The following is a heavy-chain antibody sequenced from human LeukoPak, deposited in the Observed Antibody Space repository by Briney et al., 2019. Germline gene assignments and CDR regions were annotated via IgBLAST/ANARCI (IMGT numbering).Heavy chain of an antibody. D-gene: IGHD6-6*01. J-gene: IGHJ4*02. CDR3: AKDAWIAARRY. CDR2: INTDGGNT. Sequence: PGGSLRLSCAASGFTFSRNWMHWVRQAPGKGLVWVSRINTDGGNTGYADSVEGRFTISRDNSKNTLYLQMNSLRAEDTAVYYCAKDAWIAARRYWGQGTLVTVSS. CDR1: GFTFSRNW. V-gene: IGHV3-74*01.